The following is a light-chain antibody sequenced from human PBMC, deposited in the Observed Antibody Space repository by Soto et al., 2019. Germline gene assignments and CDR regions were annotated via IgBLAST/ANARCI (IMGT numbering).Light chain of an antibody. CDR1: QNVRNY. V-gene: IGKV3-11*01. J-gene: IGKJ2*01. CDR3: HQRSSLPAYT. Sequence: EIVLTQSPATLSLSPGERATLSCSASQNVRNYLAWYQQKPGQAPRLLIYDTSNRATGIPARFSGSGSGTDFTLIIISPKPEDFAVYCCHQRSSLPAYTFGQGTKLDIK. CDR2: DTS.